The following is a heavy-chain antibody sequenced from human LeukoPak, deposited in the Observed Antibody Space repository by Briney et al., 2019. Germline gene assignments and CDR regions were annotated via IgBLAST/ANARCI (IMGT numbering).Heavy chain of an antibody. V-gene: IGHV1-2*02. J-gene: IGHJ4*02. CDR1: GYTFSGYY. D-gene: IGHD3-3*01. Sequence: ASVKVSCKASGYTFSGYYMHWVRQAPGQGLEWMGWINPNSGGTNSAQNFQGRVTMTRDMSISAAYMELSRLRSDDTAVYYCARGAQDFWSGYYYWGQGTLVTVSS. CDR3: ARGAQDFWSGYYY. CDR2: INPNSGGT.